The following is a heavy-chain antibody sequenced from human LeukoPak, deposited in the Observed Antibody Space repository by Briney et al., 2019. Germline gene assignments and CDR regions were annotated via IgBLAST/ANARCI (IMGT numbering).Heavy chain of an antibody. CDR3: ARTLGLGRAMDY. V-gene: IGHV3-21*01. CDR1: GFTFSSYS. D-gene: IGHD2-15*01. J-gene: IGHJ4*02. Sequence: GGSLRPSCAASGFTFSSYSMNWVRQAPGKGLEWVSSISSSSSYIYYADSVKGRFTISRDNAKNSLYLQMNSLRAEDTAVYYCARTLGLGRAMDYWGQGTLVTVSS. CDR2: ISSSSSYI.